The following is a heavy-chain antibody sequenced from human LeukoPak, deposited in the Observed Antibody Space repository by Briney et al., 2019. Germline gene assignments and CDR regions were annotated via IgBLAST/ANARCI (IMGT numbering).Heavy chain of an antibody. J-gene: IGHJ6*02. Sequence: GGSLRLSCAASGFTFSSYSINWVRQAPGKGLEWVSYISSSSSTIYYADSVKGRFTISRDNAKNSLCLQMNSLRAEDTAVYYCAREYFDWLSHSYYYYYGMDVWGQGTTVTVSS. D-gene: IGHD3-9*01. CDR3: AREYFDWLSHSYYYYYGMDV. V-gene: IGHV3-48*01. CDR2: ISSSSSTI. CDR1: GFTFSSYS.